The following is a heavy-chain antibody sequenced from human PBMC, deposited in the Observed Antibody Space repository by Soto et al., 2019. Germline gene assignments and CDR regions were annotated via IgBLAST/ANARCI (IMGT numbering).Heavy chain of an antibody. CDR2: IYYSGST. D-gene: IGHD5-12*01. J-gene: IGHJ4*02. CDR3: ARVRVTRGGYEALFDY. Sequence: ETLSLTCTVSGGSISSYYWSWIRQPPGKGLEWIGYIYYSGSTNYNPSLKSRVTISVDTSKNQFSLKLSSVTAADTAVYYCARVRVTRGGYEALFDYWGQGTLVTVSS. V-gene: IGHV4-59*12. CDR1: GGSISSYY.